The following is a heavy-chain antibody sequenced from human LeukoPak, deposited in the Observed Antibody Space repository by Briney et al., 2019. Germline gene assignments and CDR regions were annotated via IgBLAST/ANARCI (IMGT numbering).Heavy chain of an antibody. J-gene: IGHJ4*02. V-gene: IGHV3-64*01. CDR1: GFTFSSYA. CDR3: ARSFNGGNSHLSYDY. D-gene: IGHD4-23*01. CDR2: ISSNGGST. Sequence: QPGGSLRLSCAASGFTFSSYAMHWVRQAPGKGLEYVSAISSNGGSTYYANSVKGRFTISRDNSKNTLYLQMGSLRAEDMAVYYCARSFNGGNSHLSYDYWGQGTLVTVSS.